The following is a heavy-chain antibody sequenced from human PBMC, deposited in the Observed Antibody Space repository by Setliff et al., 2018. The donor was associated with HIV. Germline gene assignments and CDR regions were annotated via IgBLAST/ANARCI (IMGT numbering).Heavy chain of an antibody. CDR2: INAGNGNT. V-gene: IGHV1-3*01. D-gene: IGHD6-6*01. J-gene: IGHJ5*02. Sequence: VASEKISCKASGYNFTSYAMHWVRQAPGQRLEWMGWINAGNGNTKYSQKFQGRVTITRDTSASTAYMELSSLRSEDTAVYYCARGFSVYSSSDPLLNWFDPWGQGTLVTVSS. CDR1: GYNFTSYA. CDR3: ARGFSVYSSSDPLLNWFDP.